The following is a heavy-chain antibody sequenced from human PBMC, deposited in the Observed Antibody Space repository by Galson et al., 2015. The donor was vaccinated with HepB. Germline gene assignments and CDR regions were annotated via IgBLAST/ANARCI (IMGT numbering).Heavy chain of an antibody. CDR1: GYTFTSYG. J-gene: IGHJ6*02. V-gene: IGHV1-18*01. CDR3: ARDADYDYWSGYYVGWAVYGMDV. CDR2: ISAYNGNT. Sequence: SVKVSCKASGYTFTSYGISWVRQAPGQGLEWMGWISAYNGNTKYAQKFQGRVTVTTDTYRSTSYMELRNLRSDDTAVYYCARDADYDYWSGYYVGWAVYGMDVWGQGTTVSV. D-gene: IGHD3-3*01.